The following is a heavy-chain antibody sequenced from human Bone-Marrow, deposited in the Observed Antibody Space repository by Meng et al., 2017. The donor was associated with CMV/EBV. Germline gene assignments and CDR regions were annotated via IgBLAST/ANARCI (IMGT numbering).Heavy chain of an antibody. V-gene: IGHV1-2*02. CDR1: Y. D-gene: IGHD3-3*01. CDR2: INPNSGGT. CDR3: ARDPRPARKLLRFLERGAEYYFDY. J-gene: IGHJ4*02. Sequence: YMHWVRQAPGQGLEWMGWINPNSGGTNYAQKFQGRVTMTRDTSISTAYMELSRLRSDDTAVYYCARDPRPARKLLRFLERGAEYYFDYWGQGTLVTVSS.